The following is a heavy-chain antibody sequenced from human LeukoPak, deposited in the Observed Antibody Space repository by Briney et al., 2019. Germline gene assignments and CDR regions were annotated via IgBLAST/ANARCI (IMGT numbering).Heavy chain of an antibody. V-gene: IGHV3-11*04. CDR3: ARADCSRTSCYGLDY. CDR2: ISSSDSTI. J-gene: IGHJ4*02. Sequence: GGSLRLSCAGSGFTFSDYYMSWIRQAPGKGLEWVSYISSSDSTIKYTDSVKGRFTISRDNAKNSLFLQMNSLRADDTAVYYCARADCSRTSCYGLDYWGQGTLVTVSS. CDR1: GFTFSDYY. D-gene: IGHD2-2*01.